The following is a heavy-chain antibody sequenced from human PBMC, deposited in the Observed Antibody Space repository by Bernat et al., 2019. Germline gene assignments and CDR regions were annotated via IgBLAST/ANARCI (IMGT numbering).Heavy chain of an antibody. CDR3: AKPGFTAAGTSLSFWYFDL. V-gene: IGHV3-23*01. CDR1: GFTFSSYD. Sequence: EVQLLESGGGLVQPGGSLRLSCAASGFTFSSYDMNWVRQAPGKGLEWVSAISGSGGSTYYADSVKGRFTISRDNSKNTLYLQMNSLRAEDTAVYYCAKPGFTAAGTSLSFWYFDLWGRGTLVTVSS. D-gene: IGHD6-13*01. CDR2: ISGSGGST. J-gene: IGHJ2*01.